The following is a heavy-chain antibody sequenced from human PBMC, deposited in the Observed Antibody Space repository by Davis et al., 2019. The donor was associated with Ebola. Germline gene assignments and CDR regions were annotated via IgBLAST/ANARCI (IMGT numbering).Heavy chain of an antibody. D-gene: IGHD4-17*01. V-gene: IGHV3-74*01. J-gene: IGHJ4*02. CDR1: GFTFSSSW. CDR2: INSDGGIT. Sequence: GESLKISCAASGFTFSSSWVQWVRQAPRKGLVWVSRINSDGGITSYADSVKGRFTISRDNAKSTLYLQMNSLTAEDTAVYYCVRTTYGAPEYWGQGTLVTVSS. CDR3: VRTTYGAPEY.